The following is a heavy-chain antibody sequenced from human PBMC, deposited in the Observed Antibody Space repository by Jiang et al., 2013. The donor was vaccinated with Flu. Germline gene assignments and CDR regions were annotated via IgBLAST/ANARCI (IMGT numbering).Heavy chain of an antibody. J-gene: IGHJ4*02. Sequence: ETLSLTCTVSGGSISSYYWSWIRQPPGKGLEWIGYIYYSGSTNYNPSLKSRVTISVDTSKNQFSLKLSSVTAADTAVYYCARGRSIAVAGTNFDYWGQGTLVTVSS. CDR2: IYYSGST. D-gene: IGHD6-19*01. CDR3: ARGRSIAVAGTNFDY. V-gene: IGHV4-59*01. CDR1: GGSISSYY.